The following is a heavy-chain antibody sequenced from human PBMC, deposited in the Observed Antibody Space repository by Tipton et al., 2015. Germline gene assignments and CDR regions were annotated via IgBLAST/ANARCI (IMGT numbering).Heavy chain of an antibody. Sequence: TLSLTCTVSGGSISSYYWSWIRQPPGKGLEWIGYIYYSGSTNYNPSLKSRVTISVDTSKNQFSLKLSPVTAADTAVYYCARGHHVSRMDVWGQGTTVTVSS. V-gene: IGHV4-59*01. CDR2: IYYSGST. CDR3: ARGHHVSRMDV. D-gene: IGHD3-10*02. J-gene: IGHJ6*02. CDR1: GGSISSYY.